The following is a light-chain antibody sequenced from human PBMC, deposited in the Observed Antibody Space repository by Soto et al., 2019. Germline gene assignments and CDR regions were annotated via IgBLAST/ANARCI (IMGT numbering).Light chain of an antibody. CDR2: DVS. CDR3: NSYTSINTLDV. CDR1: SSDVGGYNY. J-gene: IGLJ1*01. V-gene: IGLV2-14*03. Sequence: QSALTQPASVSGSPGQSITISCTGTSSDVGGYNYVSWYQQHPGKAPKLMIYDVSNRPSGVSNRFSGSKSGNTASLTISGLQAEDEADYFCNSYTSINTLDVFVTGTKVTVL.